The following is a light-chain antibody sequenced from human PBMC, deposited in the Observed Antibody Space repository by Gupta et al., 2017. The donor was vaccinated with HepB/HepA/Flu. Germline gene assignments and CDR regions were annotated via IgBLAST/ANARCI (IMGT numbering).Light chain of an antibody. CDR1: QIVHSNY. CDR3: QQYSPSVT. CDR2: GAS. V-gene: IGKV3-20*01. J-gene: IGKJ4*01. Sequence: ETVLTQSPGTLSSSPGERATLSCRASQIVHSNYLGWYQKKPGQAPRLLIYGASSRATGIPDRFSGSGSGTDFTLTSNRLEPEDFAFYYWQQYSPSVTFGGGTKLEVK.